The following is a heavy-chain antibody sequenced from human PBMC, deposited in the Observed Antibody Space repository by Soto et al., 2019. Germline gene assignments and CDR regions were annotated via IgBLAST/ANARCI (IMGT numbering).Heavy chain of an antibody. J-gene: IGHJ3*02. CDR1: GFTFSSYS. CDR3: ARPYDSSGYYPVCAFDI. CDR2: ISSSSSYI. Sequence: XGSLRLSCTAAGFTFSSYSMNWVRQAPGKGLEWVSSISSSSSYIYYADSVKGRFTISRDNAKNSLYLQMNSLRAEDTAVYYCARPYDSSGYYPVCAFDIWGQGTMVTVSS. V-gene: IGHV3-21*01. D-gene: IGHD3-22*01.